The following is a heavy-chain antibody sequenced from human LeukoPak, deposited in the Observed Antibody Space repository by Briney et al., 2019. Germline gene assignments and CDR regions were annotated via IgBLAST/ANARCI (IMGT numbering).Heavy chain of an antibody. CDR1: GFTFSSYA. D-gene: IGHD3-3*01. CDR2: ISGSGGT. Sequence: PGGSLRLSCAASGFTFSSYAMSWVRQAPGKGLEWVSAISGSGGTYYADSVKGRFTISRDNAKNSLYLQMNSLRAEDTAVYYCARVESDFWSGYYADDYWGQGTLVTVSS. V-gene: IGHV3-23*01. J-gene: IGHJ4*02. CDR3: ARVESDFWSGYYADDY.